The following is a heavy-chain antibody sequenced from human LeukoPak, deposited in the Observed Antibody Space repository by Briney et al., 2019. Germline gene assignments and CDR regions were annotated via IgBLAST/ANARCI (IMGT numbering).Heavy chain of an antibody. CDR2: IYYTGRT. CDR1: GGSISIIAYH. Sequence: SETLSPSCSVSGGSISIIAYHWSWFRQHPGKGLEWIGYIYYTGRTYYSPSLKSRVTISLDTSKNQFSLNLSSLTAADTAVYYCASGELRHGLQVDFWGQGTLVAVSS. V-gene: IGHV4-31*03. D-gene: IGHD3/OR15-3a*01. J-gene: IGHJ4*01. CDR3: ASGELRHGLQVDF.